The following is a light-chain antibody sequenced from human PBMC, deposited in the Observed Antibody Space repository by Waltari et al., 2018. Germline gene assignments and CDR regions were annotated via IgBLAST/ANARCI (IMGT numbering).Light chain of an antibody. J-gene: IGLJ2*01. CDR1: SSDVGGDDY. CDR3: CSQSSYNGVI. V-gene: IGLV2-14*03. CDR2: DVN. Sequence: QSALSQPASVSGSPGQSITISCTGSSSDVGGDDYVSWYQDHPGQAPKVINYDVNNRPSGVSDRFSGSKSGNTASLTISGLQAEDEANYYCCSQSSYNGVIFGGGTKLTVL.